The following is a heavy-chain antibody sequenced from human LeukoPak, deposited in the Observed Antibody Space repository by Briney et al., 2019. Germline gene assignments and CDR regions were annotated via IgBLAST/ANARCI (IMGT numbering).Heavy chain of an antibody. CDR2: INPSGGST. D-gene: IGHD2-2*01. CDR3: ATLGYCSSTSCYGDY. Sequence: GASVKVSCKASGYTFTSYYMHWVRQAPGQGLEWMGIINPSGGSTSYAQKFQGRVTMTRDTSISTAYMELSRLRSDDTAVYYCATLGYCSSTSCYGDYWGQGTLVTVSS. V-gene: IGHV1-46*01. CDR1: GYTFTSYY. J-gene: IGHJ4*02.